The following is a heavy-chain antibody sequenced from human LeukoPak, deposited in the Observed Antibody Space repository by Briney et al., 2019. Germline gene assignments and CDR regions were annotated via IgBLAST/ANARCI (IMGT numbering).Heavy chain of an antibody. V-gene: IGHV1-69*13. Sequence: SVKVSCKASGYTFTSYGISWVRQAPGQGLEWLGTILSAFGTPNYAPNFQGRITLTADESSNTVYMELRGLTSEDTAIYYCAREWAAYGRSSLDHWGQGTLVSVSS. CDR1: GYTFTSYG. CDR2: ILSAFGTP. CDR3: AREWAAYGRSSLDH. J-gene: IGHJ4*01. D-gene: IGHD2-15*01.